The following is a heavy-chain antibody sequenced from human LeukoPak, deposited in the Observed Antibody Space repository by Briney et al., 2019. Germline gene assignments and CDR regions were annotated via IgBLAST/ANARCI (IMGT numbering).Heavy chain of an antibody. CDR3: ARSYCSSTSCQDPFDP. CDR2: IYYSGST. Sequence: SETLSLTCTVSGGSISSSSYYWGWIRQPPGKGLEWIGSIYYSGSTYYNPSLKSRVTISVDTSKNQFSLKLSSVTAADTAVYYCARSYCSSTSCQDPFDPWGQGTLVTVSS. J-gene: IGHJ5*02. V-gene: IGHV4-39*07. CDR1: GGSISSSSYY. D-gene: IGHD2-2*01.